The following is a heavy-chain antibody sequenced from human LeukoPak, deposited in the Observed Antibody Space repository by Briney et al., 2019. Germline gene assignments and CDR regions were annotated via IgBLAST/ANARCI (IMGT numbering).Heavy chain of an antibody. CDR2: IYHSGST. CDR1: GGSISSSNW. D-gene: IGHD5-18*01. Sequence: RASGTLSLTCAVSGGSISSSNWWSWVRQPPGKGLEWIGEIYHSGSTNYNPSLKSRVTISVDKSKNQFSLKLSSVTAADTAVYYCASVSQDKAMADYWGQGTLVTVSS. CDR3: ASVSQDKAMADY. J-gene: IGHJ4*02. V-gene: IGHV4-4*02.